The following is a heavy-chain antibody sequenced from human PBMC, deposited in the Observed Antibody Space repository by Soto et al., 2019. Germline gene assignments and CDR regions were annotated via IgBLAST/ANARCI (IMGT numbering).Heavy chain of an antibody. CDR3: ERGSVDTVDSSGFYNY. CDR2: INHSGGT. Sequence: AETLSLTCAVYGGSFRAHYWRWIRPPPVHGLEWYGEINHSGGTSYTPSFKSRVPISADTSKSQLSLKLTSVTAADRAVYYCERGSVDTVDSSGFYNYSGKGTLVTVSS. J-gene: IGHJ4*02. D-gene: IGHD3-22*01. V-gene: IGHV4-34*01. CDR1: GGSFRAHY.